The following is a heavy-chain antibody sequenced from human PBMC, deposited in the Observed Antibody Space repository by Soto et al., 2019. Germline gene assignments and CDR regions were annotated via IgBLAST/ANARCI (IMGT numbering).Heavy chain of an antibody. V-gene: IGHV3-9*01. Sequence: SLRLSCAASGFTFDDYAMHWVRQAPGKGLEWVSGISWNSGSIGYVDSMKGRFTISRDNAKNSLYLQMSRLRAEDTAFYYCAKDRSSNDGFDSWGQGTMVTVS. D-gene: IGHD4-4*01. CDR1: GFTFDDYA. J-gene: IGHJ3*01. CDR2: ISWNSGSI. CDR3: AKDRSSNDGFDS.